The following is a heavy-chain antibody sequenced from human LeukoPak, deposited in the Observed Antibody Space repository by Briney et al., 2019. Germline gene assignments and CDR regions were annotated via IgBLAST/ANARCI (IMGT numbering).Heavy chain of an antibody. Sequence: PGGSLRLSCAASGFTFNNYAMSWARQAPGKGLQWVSVISGSGGNTYYPESVKGRFTISRDNSKNTLYLQMNSLRAEDTAKYYCAREGYCTSTSCYAVIDYWRRGTLVTVSS. V-gene: IGHV3-23*01. CDR2: ISGSGGNT. J-gene: IGHJ4*02. CDR3: AREGYCTSTSCYAVIDY. CDR1: GFTFNNYA. D-gene: IGHD2-2*01.